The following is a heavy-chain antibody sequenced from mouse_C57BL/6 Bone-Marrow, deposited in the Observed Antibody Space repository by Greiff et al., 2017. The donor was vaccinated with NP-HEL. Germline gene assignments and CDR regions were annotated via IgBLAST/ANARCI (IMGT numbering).Heavy chain of an antibody. J-gene: IGHJ1*03. Sequence: QVQLQQSGAELVRPGASVKMSCKASGYTFTSYNMHWVKQTPRQGLEWIGAIYPGNGDTSYNQTFKGKATLTVDKSSSTAYMQLSSLTSEDSAVYFCARSPLYYYGSSYSYWYFDVWGTGTTVTVSS. CDR2: IYPGNGDT. D-gene: IGHD1-1*01. CDR3: ARSPLYYYGSSYSYWYFDV. V-gene: IGHV1-12*01. CDR1: GYTFTSYN.